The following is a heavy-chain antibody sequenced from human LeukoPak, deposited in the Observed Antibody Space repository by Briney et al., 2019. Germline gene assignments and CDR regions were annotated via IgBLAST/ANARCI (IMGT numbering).Heavy chain of an antibody. Sequence: GRSLTLSCAASGFTFSSYGMHWVRQAPGKGLEWVAVISYDGSNKYYADSVKGRFTISRDKSKNTLYLQMNSLRTEDTAVYYCAKDSGSYYATGGLKDDWGQGTLVTVSS. J-gene: IGHJ4*02. CDR3: AKDSGSYYATGGLKDD. CDR2: ISYDGSNK. CDR1: GFTFSSYG. V-gene: IGHV3-30*18. D-gene: IGHD1-26*01.